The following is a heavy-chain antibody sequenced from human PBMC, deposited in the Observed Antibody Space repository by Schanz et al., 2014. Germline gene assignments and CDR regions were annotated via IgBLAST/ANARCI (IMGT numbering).Heavy chain of an antibody. V-gene: IGHV3-23*04. Sequence: QLVESGGGLVKPGGSLRLSCATSGFNLRRYSMNWVRQAAGKGLEWVSGIGGSGGSTDYADSVKGRFTISRDNSKNTVHLQMNSLRAEDTAVYFCAKDRWRATVMVDAFDIWGQGTKVTVSS. CDR3: AKDRWRATVMVDAFDI. CDR2: IGGSGGST. CDR1: GFNLRRYS. J-gene: IGHJ3*02. D-gene: IGHD4-4*01.